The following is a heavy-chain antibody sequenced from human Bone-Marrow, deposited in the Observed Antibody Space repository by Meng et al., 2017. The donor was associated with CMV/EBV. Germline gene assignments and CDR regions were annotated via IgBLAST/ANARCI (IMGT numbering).Heavy chain of an antibody. CDR2: INPNSGGT. Sequence: ASAKVFCKASGYTFTGYGISWVRQAPGQGLEWRGWINPNSGGTNYAQKFQGRVSMTWDTSISKAYMGLSRMRSDATAAYYCGRGGVGGFVVVPDYGMDVWGQGTTVTVSS. V-gene: IGHV1-2*02. CDR3: GRGGVGGFVVVPDYGMDV. J-gene: IGHJ6*02. D-gene: IGHD2-2*01. CDR1: GYTFTGYG.